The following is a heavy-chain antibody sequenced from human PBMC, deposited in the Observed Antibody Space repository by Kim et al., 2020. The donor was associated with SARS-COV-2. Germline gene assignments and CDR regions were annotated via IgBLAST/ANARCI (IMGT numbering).Heavy chain of an antibody. CDR1: GGTFSSYA. CDR3: ARGPGGGSCYSVLAFGCYGMDV. V-gene: IGHV1-69*13. Sequence: SVKVSCKASGGTFSSYAISWVRQAPGQGLEWMGGIIPIFGTANYAQKFQGRVTITADESTSTAYMELSSLRSEDTAVYYCARGPGGGSCYSVLAFGCYGMDVWGQGTTVTVSS. D-gene: IGHD2-15*01. CDR2: IIPIFGTA. J-gene: IGHJ6*02.